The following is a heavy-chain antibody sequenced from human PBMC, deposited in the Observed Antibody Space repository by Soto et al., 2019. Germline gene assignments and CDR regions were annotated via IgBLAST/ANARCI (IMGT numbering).Heavy chain of an antibody. J-gene: IGHJ4*02. Sequence: SETLSLTCTVSGGSMSSYYWTWLRQSPGRGLEWIGYISYSGSTYYNPSLKSRVTISADTSKNQFSLRMNSMIAADAAVYYCARADPDASVGYWGQGTLVTVSS. CDR3: ARADPDASVGY. CDR2: ISYSGST. D-gene: IGHD2-15*01. V-gene: IGHV4-59*01. CDR1: GGSMSSYY.